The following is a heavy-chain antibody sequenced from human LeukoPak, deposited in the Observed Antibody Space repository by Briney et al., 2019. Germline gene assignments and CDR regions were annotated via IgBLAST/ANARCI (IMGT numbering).Heavy chain of an antibody. Sequence: GGSLRLSCAASGFTFSSYSMNWVRQAPGKGLEWVSYISSSSSTIYYADSVKGRFTISRDNAKNSLYLQMNSLRAEDTALYYCARETITMVRGVPLFDYWGQGTLVTVSS. CDR3: ARETITMVRGVPLFDY. J-gene: IGHJ4*02. CDR1: GFTFSSYS. CDR2: ISSSSSTI. D-gene: IGHD3-10*01. V-gene: IGHV3-48*04.